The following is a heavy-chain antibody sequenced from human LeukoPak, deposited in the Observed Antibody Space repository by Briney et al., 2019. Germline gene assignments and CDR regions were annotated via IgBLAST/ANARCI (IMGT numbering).Heavy chain of an antibody. CDR3: ARDVEADLVVPAAYFDY. CDR1: GFTFSSYA. CDR2: ISYDGSNK. J-gene: IGHJ4*02. Sequence: GGSLRLSCAASGFTFSSYAMHWVRQAPGKGLEWVAVISYDGSNKYYADSVKGRFTISRDNSKNTLYLQMNSLRAEDTAVYYCARDVEADLVVPAAYFDYWGQGTLVTVSS. V-gene: IGHV3-30*04. D-gene: IGHD2-2*01.